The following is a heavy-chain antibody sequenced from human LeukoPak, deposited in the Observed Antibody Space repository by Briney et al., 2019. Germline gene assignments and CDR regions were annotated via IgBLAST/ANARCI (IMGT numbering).Heavy chain of an antibody. CDR3: AKGDFWNGLGEYFLY. CDR2: ISYDGSNQ. CDR1: GFSLSSYG. Sequence: GGSLRLSCAASGFSLSSYGMSWVRQAPGKGLEWVGVISYDGSNQYYADSVKGRFTISRDNSKNTLYLQMNSLRAEDTAVYYCAKGDFWNGLGEYFLYWGQGTLVTVSS. V-gene: IGHV3-33*06. J-gene: IGHJ1*01. D-gene: IGHD3-3*01.